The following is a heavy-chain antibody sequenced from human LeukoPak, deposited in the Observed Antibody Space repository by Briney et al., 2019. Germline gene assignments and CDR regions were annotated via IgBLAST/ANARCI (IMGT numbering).Heavy chain of an antibody. D-gene: IGHD6-19*01. J-gene: IGHJ4*02. CDR2: IWYDGSNK. V-gene: IGHV3-33*01. Sequence: GSLRLSCAASGFTFSSYGMHWVRQAPGKGLEWVAVIWYDGSNKYYADSVKGRFTISRDNSKNTLYLQMNSLRAEDTAVYYRARGGIAVAGPIDYWGQGTLVTVSS. CDR3: ARGGIAVAGPIDY. CDR1: GFTFSSYG.